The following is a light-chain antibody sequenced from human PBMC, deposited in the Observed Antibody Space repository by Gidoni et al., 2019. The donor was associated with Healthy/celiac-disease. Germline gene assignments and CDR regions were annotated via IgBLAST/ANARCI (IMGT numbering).Light chain of an antibody. CDR2: SSN. CDR1: SSNIGSNT. Sequence: QSLLTLPPSASGPPGPRVTITGSGSSSNIGSNTVNWYQQLPGTPPKLLIYSSNQRPSGVPDRFAGSKSGTSASLAISGLQSEDEADYYCAAWDDSLNGHVFGGGTKLTVL. V-gene: IGLV1-44*01. J-gene: IGLJ2*01. CDR3: AAWDDSLNGHV.